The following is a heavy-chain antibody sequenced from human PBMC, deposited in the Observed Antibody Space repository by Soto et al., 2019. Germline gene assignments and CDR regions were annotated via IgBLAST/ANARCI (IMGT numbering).Heavy chain of an antibody. CDR2: IYDSGST. CDR3: ARGSRSYYDYGMDV. Sequence: PSETLSVISAVSGDCRSRGGYSWTWIRQPPGKALEWIGNIYDSGSTSYNPSLKSRVTISVDTSKNQFSLRLTSVTAADTAVYFCARGSRSYYDYGMDVWGQGTTVTASS. CDR1: GDCRSRGGYS. V-gene: IGHV4-30-2*01. J-gene: IGHJ6*02. D-gene: IGHD6-13*01.